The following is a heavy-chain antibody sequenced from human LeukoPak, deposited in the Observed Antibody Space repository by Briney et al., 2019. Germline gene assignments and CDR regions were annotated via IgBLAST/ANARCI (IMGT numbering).Heavy chain of an antibody. V-gene: IGHV3-33*01. CDR1: GFTFSSYG. Sequence: PGRSLRLSCAASGFTFSSYGMHWVRQAPGKGLEWVAVIWYDGSNKYDADSVRGRFTISRDNSKNTLYLQMNSLRAEDTAVYYCARDVRVDQLLYGPRYFDLWGRGTLVTVSS. D-gene: IGHD2-2*02. J-gene: IGHJ2*01. CDR2: IWYDGSNK. CDR3: ARDVRVDQLLYGPRYFDL.